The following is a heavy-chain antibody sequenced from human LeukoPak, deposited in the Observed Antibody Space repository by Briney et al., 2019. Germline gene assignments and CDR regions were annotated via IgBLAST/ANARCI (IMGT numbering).Heavy chain of an antibody. CDR1: GFTFSSYA. D-gene: IGHD2-2*01. V-gene: IGHV3-23*01. J-gene: IGHJ6*03. CDR2: ISGSGGST. CDR3: GRAYCSSTSCKYYYYYYMDV. Sequence: PGGSLRLSCAASGFTFSSYAMSWVRQAPGKGLEWVSAISGSGGSTYYADSVKGRFTISRDNSKNTLYLQMNSLRAEDTVVYYCGRAYCSSTSCKYYYYYYMDVWGKGTTVTVSS.